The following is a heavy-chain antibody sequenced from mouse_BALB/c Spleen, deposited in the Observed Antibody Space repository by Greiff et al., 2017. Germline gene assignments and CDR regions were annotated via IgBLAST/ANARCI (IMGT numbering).Heavy chain of an antibody. D-gene: IGHD1-1*01. Sequence: QVQLQQSGPELVKPGASVKISCKASGYAFSSSWMNWVKQRPGQGLEWIGRIYPGDGDTNYNGKFKGKATLTADKSSSTAYMQLSSLTSVDSAVYFCAGWPLRGSGAMDYWGQGTSVTVSS. CDR2: IYPGDGDT. CDR3: AGWPLRGSGAMDY. V-gene: IGHV1-82*01. J-gene: IGHJ4*01. CDR1: GYAFSSSW.